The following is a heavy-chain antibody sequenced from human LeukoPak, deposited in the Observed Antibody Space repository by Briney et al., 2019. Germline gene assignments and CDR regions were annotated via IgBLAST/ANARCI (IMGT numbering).Heavy chain of an antibody. CDR1: SGSISSGSYY. J-gene: IGHJ5*02. D-gene: IGHD1-26*01. CDR3: ARGGSYPPFDP. V-gene: IGHV4-61*02. Sequence: SETLSLTCTVSSGSISSGSYYWSWIRQPAGKGLEWIGRIYTSGSTNYNPSLKSRVTISVDTSKNQFSLKLSSVTAADTAVYYCARGGSYPPFDPWGQGTLVTVSS. CDR2: IYTSGST.